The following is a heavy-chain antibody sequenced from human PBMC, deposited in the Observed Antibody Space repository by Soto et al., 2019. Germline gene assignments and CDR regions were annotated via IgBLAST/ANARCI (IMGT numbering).Heavy chain of an antibody. Sequence: SVKVSCKASGGTFSSYAISWVRQAPGQGLEWMGGIIPIFGTANYAQKFQGRVTITADESTSTAYMELSSLRSEDTAVYYCARDVKGSSSWYDGDAFDIWGQGTMVTVSS. D-gene: IGHD6-13*01. J-gene: IGHJ3*02. CDR3: ARDVKGSSSWYDGDAFDI. V-gene: IGHV1-69*13. CDR1: GGTFSSYA. CDR2: IIPIFGTA.